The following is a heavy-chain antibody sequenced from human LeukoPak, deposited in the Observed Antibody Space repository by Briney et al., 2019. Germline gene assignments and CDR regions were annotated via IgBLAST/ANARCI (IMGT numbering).Heavy chain of an antibody. J-gene: IGHJ4*02. V-gene: IGHV3-33*01. CDR1: GFTFSNYG. CDR3: ARDQALYFSYGDY. Sequence: GGSLRLSCAASGFTFSNYGMHRVRQAPGKGLEWLAAIFYDGSNKYYADTVKGRFTISRDNSKNTLYLQVNSLRAEDTAVYYCARDQALYFSYGDYWGQGTLVTVSS. D-gene: IGHD2/OR15-2a*01. CDR2: IFYDGSNK.